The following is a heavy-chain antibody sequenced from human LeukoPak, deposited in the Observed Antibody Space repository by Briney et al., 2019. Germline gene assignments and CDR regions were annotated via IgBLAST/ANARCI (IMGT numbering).Heavy chain of an antibody. V-gene: IGHV4-39*01. CDR2: IYYSGST. Sequence: SETLSLTCTVSGGSISSSNYYCGWIRQPPGKGLEWIGSIYYSGSTYYNPSLKSRVTISVGTSKNQFSLKLTAVTAADTAVYYCARNSAVATSRSWFDPWGRGTLVTVSS. CDR1: GGSISSSNYY. J-gene: IGHJ5*02. CDR3: ARNSAVATSRSWFDP. D-gene: IGHD6-19*01.